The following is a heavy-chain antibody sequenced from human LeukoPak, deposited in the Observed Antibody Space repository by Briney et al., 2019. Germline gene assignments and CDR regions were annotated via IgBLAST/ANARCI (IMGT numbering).Heavy chain of an antibody. Sequence: GGSLRLSCAASGFAFSNAWMNWVRQAPGKGLEGVGLMKNKADGGTTDYAAPVKVRFTISRDDSRNTVYLQMTSLKTEDTAVYYCTTQGHHYDSSGYNFVDYWGQGALVTVSS. J-gene: IGHJ4*02. D-gene: IGHD3-22*01. CDR3: TTQGHHYDSSGYNFVDY. V-gene: IGHV3-15*01. CDR1: GFAFSNAW. CDR2: MKNKADGGTT.